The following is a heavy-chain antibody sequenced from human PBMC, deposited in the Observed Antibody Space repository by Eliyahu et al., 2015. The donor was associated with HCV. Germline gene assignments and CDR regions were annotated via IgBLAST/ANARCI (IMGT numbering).Heavy chain of an antibody. CDR2: SHYSGXT. J-gene: IGHJ5*02. CDR1: GGSIXTXX. V-gene: IGHV4-59*01. D-gene: IGHD6-19*01. Sequence: QVQLQESGPGLVKPSETLSLTCXVXGGSIXTXXWSWIRQPPGKGLXWIGYSHYSGXTNYNPXLKSRVTIXLDTSKNQFSLNLTSVTAADTAVYYCASGGGGIAVAGTGGWFDPWGQGTLVTVSS. CDR3: ASGGGGIAVAGTGGWFDP.